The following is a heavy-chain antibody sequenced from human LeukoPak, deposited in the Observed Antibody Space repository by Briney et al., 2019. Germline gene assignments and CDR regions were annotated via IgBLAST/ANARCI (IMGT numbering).Heavy chain of an antibody. Sequence: SETLSLACTVSGGSISSGSYYWRWIRQPAGKGLEWIGRTYSSGSTDYNPSLKRRVTISVDTSKNQFSLRLSSVTAADTAVYYCARVEYSSSRGDYYYYMDVWGKGTTVTVSS. D-gene: IGHD6-6*01. CDR3: ARVEYSSSRGDYYYYMDV. CDR1: GGSISSGSYY. CDR2: TYSSGST. V-gene: IGHV4-61*02. J-gene: IGHJ6*03.